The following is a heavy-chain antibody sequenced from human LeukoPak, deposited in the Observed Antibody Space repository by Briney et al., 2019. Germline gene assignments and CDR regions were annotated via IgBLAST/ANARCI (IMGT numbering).Heavy chain of an antibody. CDR1: GFTFSNYA. CDR2: ISGSGGST. J-gene: IGHJ6*03. Sequence: GGSLRLSCAASGFTFSNYAMSWVRQAPGKGLEWVSGISGSGGSTYYADSVKGRFTISRDNSKNTLYLQMNSLRAEDTAVYYCAKHSSGYYYYYMDVWGKGTTVTVSS. CDR3: AKHSSGYYYYYMDV. D-gene: IGHD6-25*01. V-gene: IGHV3-23*01.